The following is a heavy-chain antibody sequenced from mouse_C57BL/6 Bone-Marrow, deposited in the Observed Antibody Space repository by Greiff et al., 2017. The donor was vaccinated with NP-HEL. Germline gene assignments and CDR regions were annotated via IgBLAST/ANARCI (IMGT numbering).Heavy chain of an antibody. V-gene: IGHV14-4*01. CDR1: GFNIKDDY. CDR2: IDPENGDT. J-gene: IGHJ2*01. D-gene: IGHD1-1*01. CDR3: TFNGGSSDY. Sequence: VQLQQSGAELVRPGASVKLSCTASGFNIKDDYMHWVKQRPEQGLEWIAWIDPENGDTEYASKFQGKATITADTSSNTAYLQLSSLTSEDTAVYYCTFNGGSSDYWGQGTTLTVSS.